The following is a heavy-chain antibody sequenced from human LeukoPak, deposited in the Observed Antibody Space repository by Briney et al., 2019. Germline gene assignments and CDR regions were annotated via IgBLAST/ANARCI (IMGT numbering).Heavy chain of an antibody. CDR3: ARDVIEGGSSSVRNYYYYMDV. J-gene: IGHJ6*03. CDR2: ITPNSGGT. V-gene: IGHV1-2*02. Sequence: ASVKVSCKASGYTFTGYNMHLVRQAPGQGLEWKGWITPNSGGTNYAQKFQGRVTMTRHTSISTAYMELSRLRSDDTAVYYCARDVIEGGSSSVRNYYYYMDVWCKGTTVTVSS. D-gene: IGHD6-6*01. CDR1: GYTFTGYN.